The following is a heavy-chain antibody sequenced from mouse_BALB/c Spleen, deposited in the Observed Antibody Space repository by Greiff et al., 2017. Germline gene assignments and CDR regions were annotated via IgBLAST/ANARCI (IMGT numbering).Heavy chain of an antibody. CDR3: ARAYGPTERFDAMDY. Sequence: VQLQQSGAELAKPGASVKMSCKASGYTFTSYWMHWVKQRPGQGLEWIGYINPSTGYTEYNQKFKDKATLTADKSSSTAYMQLSSLTSEDSAVYYCARAYGPTERFDAMDYWGQGTSVTVSS. J-gene: IGHJ4*01. CDR1: GYTFTSYW. CDR2: INPSTGYT. D-gene: IGHD6-5*01. V-gene: IGHV1-7*01.